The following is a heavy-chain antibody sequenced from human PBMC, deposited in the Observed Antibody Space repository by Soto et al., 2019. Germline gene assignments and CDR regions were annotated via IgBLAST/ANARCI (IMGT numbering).Heavy chain of an antibody. Sequence: ASVKVSCKASGYTFTSYYMHWVRQAPGQGLEWMGIINPSGGSTSYAQKFQGRVTMTRDTSTSTVYMELSSLRSEDTAVYYCARDHLIVVVPAATDYYYYGMDVWGQGTTVTVSS. CDR1: GYTFTSYY. CDR3: ARDHLIVVVPAATDYYYYGMDV. V-gene: IGHV1-46*01. D-gene: IGHD2-2*01. J-gene: IGHJ6*02. CDR2: INPSGGST.